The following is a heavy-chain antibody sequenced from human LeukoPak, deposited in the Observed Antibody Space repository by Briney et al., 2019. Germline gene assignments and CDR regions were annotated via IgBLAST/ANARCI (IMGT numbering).Heavy chain of an antibody. Sequence: GASLRLSCAASGLTFSSYAMSWVRQAPGKGLEWVSAISGSGGSTYYADSVKGRFTISRDNSKNTLYLQMNSLRAEDTAVYYCAKDHDFWSGYYEDYWGQGTLVTVSS. J-gene: IGHJ4*02. CDR2: ISGSGGST. V-gene: IGHV3-23*01. D-gene: IGHD3-3*01. CDR1: GLTFSSYA. CDR3: AKDHDFWSGYYEDY.